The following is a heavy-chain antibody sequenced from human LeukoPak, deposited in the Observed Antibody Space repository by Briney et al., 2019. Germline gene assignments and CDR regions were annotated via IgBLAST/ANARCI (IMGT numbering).Heavy chain of an antibody. CDR1: GYTFSAYY. J-gene: IGHJ4*02. Sequence: ASVKVSCKASGYTFSAYYMHWVRQAPGQGLEWMGWIDPNSGGTNYAQNFQGRATMTRDTSISTAYMELSSLRSDDTAVYYCARGGIQWDYWGQGTQVTVSS. D-gene: IGHD6-19*01. CDR2: IDPNSGGT. CDR3: ARGGIQWDY. V-gene: IGHV1-2*02.